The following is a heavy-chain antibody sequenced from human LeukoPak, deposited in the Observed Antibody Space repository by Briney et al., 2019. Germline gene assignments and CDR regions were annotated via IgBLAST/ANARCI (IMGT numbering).Heavy chain of an antibody. Sequence: ASVKVSCKASGYTFTSYAMNWVRQAPGQGLEWMGWINPNSGGTNYAQKFQGRVTMTRDTSISTAYMELSRLRSDDTAVYYCASSPPDELRTTDYWGQGTLVTVSS. D-gene: IGHD4-23*01. CDR1: GYTFTSYA. CDR2: INPNSGGT. J-gene: IGHJ4*02. CDR3: ASSPPDELRTTDY. V-gene: IGHV1-2*02.